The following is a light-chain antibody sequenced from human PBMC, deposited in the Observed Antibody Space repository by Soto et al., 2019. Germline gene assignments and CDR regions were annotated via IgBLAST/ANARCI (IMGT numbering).Light chain of an antibody. CDR2: KAS. J-gene: IGKJ2*01. Sequence: DIQMTQSPSTLSASVGDRITITCRASQSISSLLAWYQQKPGKAPKLLIYKASTLESGVPSRFSGSGSGKEFTLTISGLQPDDFATYYCQQYNTYSTFGQGTKLEMK. CDR1: QSISSL. V-gene: IGKV1-5*03. CDR3: QQYNTYST.